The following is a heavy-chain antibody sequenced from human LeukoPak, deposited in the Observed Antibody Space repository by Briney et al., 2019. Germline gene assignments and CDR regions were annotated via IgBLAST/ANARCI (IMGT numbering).Heavy chain of an antibody. Sequence: SGGSLRLSCAASGFSFNDYSMSWVRQAPGKGLVWVSRINSDGSSTSYADSVKGRFTISRDNAKNTLYLQMNSLRAEDTAVYYCARDEDWSGYYGAFDIWGQGTMVTVSS. V-gene: IGHV3-74*01. CDR1: GFSFNDYS. D-gene: IGHD3-3*01. CDR2: INSDGSST. CDR3: ARDEDWSGYYGAFDI. J-gene: IGHJ3*02.